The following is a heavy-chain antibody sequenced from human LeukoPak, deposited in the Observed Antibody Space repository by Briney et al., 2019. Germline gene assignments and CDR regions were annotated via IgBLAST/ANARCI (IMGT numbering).Heavy chain of an antibody. CDR2: ISGSGGST. CDR3: AKQGATAVAAGGDFDY. V-gene: IGHV3-23*01. D-gene: IGHD6-19*01. Sequence: PGGSLRLSCAASGFSVSINYMTWVRQAPGKGLEWVSAISGSGGSTYYADSVKGRFTISRDNSKNTLYLQMNSLRAEDTAVYYCAKQGATAVAAGGDFDYWGQGTLVTVSS. CDR1: GFSVSINY. J-gene: IGHJ4*02.